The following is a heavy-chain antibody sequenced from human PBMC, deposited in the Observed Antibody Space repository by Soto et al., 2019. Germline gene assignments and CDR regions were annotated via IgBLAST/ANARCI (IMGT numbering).Heavy chain of an antibody. CDR2: VIPIFGTA. CDR1: GGTFSSYA. V-gene: IGHV1-69*13. J-gene: IGHJ4*02. CDR3: ARVLLSGWLQTIDY. Sequence: SVKVSCKASGGTFSSYAISWVRQAPGQGLEWMGGVIPIFGTANYAQKFQGRVTITADESTSTAYMELSSLRSEDTAVYYCARVLLSGWLQTIDYWGQGTLVTVSS. D-gene: IGHD5-12*01.